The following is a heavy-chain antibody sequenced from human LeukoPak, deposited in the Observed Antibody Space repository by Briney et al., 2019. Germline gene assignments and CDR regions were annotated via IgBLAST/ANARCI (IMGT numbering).Heavy chain of an antibody. D-gene: IGHD2-2*01. V-gene: IGHV4-4*09. Sequence: SETLSLTCTVSGGSISSYYWSWIRQPPGKGLEWIGYIYTSGSTNYNPSLKSRVTISVDTSKNQFSLKLSSVTAADTAVYYCARGVCSSTSCWRSGWFDPWGQGTLVTVSS. CDR2: IYTSGST. CDR1: GGSISSYY. J-gene: IGHJ5*02. CDR3: ARGVCSSTSCWRSGWFDP.